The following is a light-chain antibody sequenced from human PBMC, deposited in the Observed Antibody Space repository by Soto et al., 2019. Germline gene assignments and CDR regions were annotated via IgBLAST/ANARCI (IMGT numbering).Light chain of an antibody. V-gene: IGKV3-20*01. Sequence: ELVLTQSPVTLSLSPGEGVSLXXRASQSVTSSYIAWYQQKSGQAPRXXLYGASSRATGIPDRFSGSGSGTDFTLTISRLEPEDFAVYYCQQYGSSPWTFGQGTKVDIK. J-gene: IGKJ1*01. CDR3: QQYGSSPWT. CDR1: QSVTSSY. CDR2: GAS.